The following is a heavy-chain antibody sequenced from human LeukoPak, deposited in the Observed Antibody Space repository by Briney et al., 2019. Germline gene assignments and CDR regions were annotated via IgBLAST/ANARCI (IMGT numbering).Heavy chain of an antibody. J-gene: IGHJ4*02. CDR3: ARYPGFGSGSYFDY. V-gene: IGHV4-4*07. CDR1: GGPISSYY. D-gene: IGHD3-10*01. CDR2: IYTSGST. Sequence: PSETLSLTCTVSGGPISSYYWSWNRQPAGKGLEWIGRIYTSGSTNYNPSLKSRVTMSVDTSKDQFSLKLSSVTAADTAVYYCARYPGFGSGSYFDYWGQGTLVTVSS.